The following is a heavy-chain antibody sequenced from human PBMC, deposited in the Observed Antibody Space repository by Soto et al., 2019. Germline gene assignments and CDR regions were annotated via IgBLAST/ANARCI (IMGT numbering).Heavy chain of an antibody. J-gene: IGHJ4*02. CDR3: ARPRPDGSGEGVFDY. D-gene: IGHD3-10*01. V-gene: IGHV1-69*12. Sequence: QVQLVQSGAEVKKPGSSVKVSCKASGGTFSSYAISWVRQAPGQGLDWMGGIIPIFGTANYAQKFQGRVTITADESTSTAYMELSSLRSEDTAVYYCARPRPDGSGEGVFDYWGQGTLVTVSS. CDR2: IIPIFGTA. CDR1: GGTFSSYA.